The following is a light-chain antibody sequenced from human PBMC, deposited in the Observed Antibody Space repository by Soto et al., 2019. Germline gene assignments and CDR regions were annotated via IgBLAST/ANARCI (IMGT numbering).Light chain of an antibody. Sequence: EIVLTQSPATLSLSPGERATLSCRASQSVSSYLAWYQQKPGQAPRLLIYDASNRATGIPARFSGSGSGTDFTLTISSLEPEDFPVYYCQQRSNWPSITFGQGTRLEIK. J-gene: IGKJ5*01. CDR2: DAS. CDR3: QQRSNWPSIT. CDR1: QSVSSY. V-gene: IGKV3-11*01.